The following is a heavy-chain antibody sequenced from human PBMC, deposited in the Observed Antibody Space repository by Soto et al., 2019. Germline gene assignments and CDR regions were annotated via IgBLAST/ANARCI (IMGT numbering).Heavy chain of an antibody. V-gene: IGHV3-23*01. CDR2: VSASGLNT. CDR3: AKERPQRTFAYFFDY. J-gene: IGHJ4*02. CDR1: GCNFVNYS. Sequence: XXLLRLRWAAAGCNFVNYSVRWVIKAPGKGLEWVSGVSASGLNTDYADPVKGRFYISRDNSKNTVSLHMNSLRAEDTVLYYCAKERPQRTFAYFFDYWGEGTPVTVYS.